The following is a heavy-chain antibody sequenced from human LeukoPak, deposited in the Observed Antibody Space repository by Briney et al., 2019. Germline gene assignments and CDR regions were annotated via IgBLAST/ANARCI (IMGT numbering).Heavy chain of an antibody. CDR1: GGSISSGPYY. CDR2: IHYSGST. Sequence: PSETLSLTCTVSGGSISSGPYYWGWIRQPPGKGLELIGSIHYSGSTYYNPSLRSRVTISVDTSKNQFSLKLSSVTAADTAVYYCASASMVTNVLTNGPKTFDYWGQGTLLTVSS. D-gene: IGHD4-17*01. J-gene: IGHJ4*02. V-gene: IGHV4-39*01. CDR3: ASASMVTNVLTNGPKTFDY.